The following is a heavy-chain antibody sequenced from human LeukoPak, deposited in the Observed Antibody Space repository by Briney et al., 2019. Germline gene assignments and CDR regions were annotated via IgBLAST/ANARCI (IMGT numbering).Heavy chain of an antibody. CDR3: AKDPTTVTTFLDY. D-gene: IGHD4-17*01. CDR2: ISYDGSNK. CDR1: GFTFSSYG. Sequence: PGRSLRVSCAASGFTFSSYGMHWVRQAPGKGLEWVAVISYDGSNKYYADSVKGRFTISRDNSKNTLYLQMNSLRAEDTAVYYCAKDPTTVTTFLDYWGQGTLVTVSS. V-gene: IGHV3-30*18. J-gene: IGHJ4*02.